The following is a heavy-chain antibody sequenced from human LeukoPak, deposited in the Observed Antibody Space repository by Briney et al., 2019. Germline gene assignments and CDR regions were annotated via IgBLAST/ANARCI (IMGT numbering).Heavy chain of an antibody. CDR3: ARLGTVGTSYYFDY. CDR2: IYPGDSDT. V-gene: IGHV5-51*01. CDR1: GYSFMNYW. Sequence: GESLKISCKGSGYSFMNYWVAWVRQMPGKCLDWMGIIYPGDSDTRYSPSFQGQVTISADKSISTAHLQWSSLKASDTAMYYCARLGTVGTSYYFDYWGQGTLVTVSS. J-gene: IGHJ4*02. D-gene: IGHD4-17*01.